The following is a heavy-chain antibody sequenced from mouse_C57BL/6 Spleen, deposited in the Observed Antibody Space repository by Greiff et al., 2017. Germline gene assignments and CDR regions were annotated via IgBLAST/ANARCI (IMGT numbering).Heavy chain of an antibody. CDR1: GYTFTSYW. D-gene: IGHD1-1*01. J-gene: IGHJ4*01. CDR3: TREDGSTYYAMDY. Sequence: EVQLQESGTVLARPGASVKMSCKTSGYTFTSYWMHWVKQRPGQGLEWIGAIYPGNSDTSYNQKFKGKAKLTAVTSASTAYMELISLTNEDSAVYYCTREDGSTYYAMDYWGQGTSVTVSS. CDR2: IYPGNSDT. V-gene: IGHV1-5*01.